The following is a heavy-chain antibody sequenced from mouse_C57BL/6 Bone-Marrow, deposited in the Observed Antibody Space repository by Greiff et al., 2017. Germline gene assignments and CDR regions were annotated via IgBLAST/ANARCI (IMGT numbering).Heavy chain of an antibody. Sequence: QVQLQQPGAELVKPGASVKMSCKASGYTFTSYWITWVKQRPGQGLEWIGDIYPGSGSTNYNEKFKSKATLTADTSSSTAYMQLSSLTSEDSAVYYCARGGITGRYFDVWGTGTTVTVAS. V-gene: IGHV1-55*01. CDR1: GYTFTSYW. D-gene: IGHD4-1*01. CDR2: IYPGSGST. CDR3: ARGGITGRYFDV. J-gene: IGHJ1*03.